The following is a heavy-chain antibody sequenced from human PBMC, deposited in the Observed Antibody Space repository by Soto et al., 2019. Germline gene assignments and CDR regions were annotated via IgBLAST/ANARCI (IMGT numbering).Heavy chain of an antibody. D-gene: IGHD6-19*01. V-gene: IGHV1-2*02. Sequence: ASVKVSCKASGYTFTGYYMHWVRQAPGQGLEWMGWINPNSGGTNYAQKFQGRVTMTRDTSISTAYMELSRLRSDDTAVYYCARAIAVAGTSRFDPWGQGTLVTVSS. CDR3: ARAIAVAGTSRFDP. J-gene: IGHJ5*02. CDR1: GYTFTGYY. CDR2: INPNSGGT.